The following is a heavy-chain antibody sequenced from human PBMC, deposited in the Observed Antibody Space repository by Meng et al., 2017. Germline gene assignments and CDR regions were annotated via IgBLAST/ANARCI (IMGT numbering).Heavy chain of an antibody. Sequence: QGQRGQSGGEVKKPGAQVKASCKASGYTFTGYNLHWGRQAPGQGLEWMGWINPNSGGTNYAQKFQGRVTMTRDTSISTAYMELSRLRSDDTAVYYCAREDSGYVRDFDYWGQGTLVTVSS. CDR3: AREDSGYVRDFDY. V-gene: IGHV1-2*02. CDR2: INPNSGGT. D-gene: IGHD5-12*01. J-gene: IGHJ4*02. CDR1: GYTFTGYN.